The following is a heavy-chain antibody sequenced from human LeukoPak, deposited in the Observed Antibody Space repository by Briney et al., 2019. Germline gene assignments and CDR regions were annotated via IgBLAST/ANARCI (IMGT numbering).Heavy chain of an antibody. Sequence: AGGSLRLSCAASGFTFSSYAMSWVRQAPGKGLEWVSAISGSGGSTYYADSVKGRFTISRDNSKNTLYLQMNSLRAEDTAVYYCAKDLDSSGYYSDYWGQGTLVTVSS. CDR2: ISGSGGST. J-gene: IGHJ4*02. V-gene: IGHV3-23*01. CDR1: GFTFSSYA. CDR3: AKDLDSSGYYSDY. D-gene: IGHD3-22*01.